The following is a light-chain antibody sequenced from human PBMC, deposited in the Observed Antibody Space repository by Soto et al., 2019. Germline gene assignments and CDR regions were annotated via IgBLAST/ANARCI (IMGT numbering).Light chain of an antibody. V-gene: IGLV2-14*01. CDR3: SSYTSSRTPDV. J-gene: IGLJ1*01. Sequence: QSALTQPASVSGSPGQSITISCTGTSSDVGGYNYVSWYQQHPGKAPKLMIYKVSNRPSGVSNRFSGSKSGNSASLTISGLQAEDEADYYCSSYTSSRTPDVFGTGTKLTVL. CDR1: SSDVGGYNY. CDR2: KVS.